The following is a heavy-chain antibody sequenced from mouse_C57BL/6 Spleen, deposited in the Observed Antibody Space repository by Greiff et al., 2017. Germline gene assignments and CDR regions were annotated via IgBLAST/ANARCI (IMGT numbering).Heavy chain of an antibody. Sequence: QVQLQQSGAELVRPGASVTLSCKASGYTFTDYEMHWVKQTPVHGLEWIGAIDPETGGTAYNQKFKGKAILTADKSSSTAYMELRSLTSEDSAVYYCTGYYDHDGGFAYWGQGTLVTVSA. CDR1: GYTFTDYE. J-gene: IGHJ3*01. CDR3: TGYYDHDGGFAY. CDR2: IDPETGGT. D-gene: IGHD2-4*01. V-gene: IGHV1-15*01.